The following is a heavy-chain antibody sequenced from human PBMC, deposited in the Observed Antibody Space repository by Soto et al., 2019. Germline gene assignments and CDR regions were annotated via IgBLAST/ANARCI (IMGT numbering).Heavy chain of an antibody. J-gene: IGHJ5*02. D-gene: IGHD2-2*01. V-gene: IGHV4-31*03. CDR3: ARFSVVPAARALSWFDP. Sequence: SETLSLTCTVSGGSISSGGYYWSWIRQHPGKGLEWIGYIYYSGSTYYNPSLKSRVTISVDTSKNQFSLKLSSVTAADTAVYYCARFSVVPAARALSWFDPWGQGTLVTVSS. CDR2: IYYSGST. CDR1: GGSISSGGYY.